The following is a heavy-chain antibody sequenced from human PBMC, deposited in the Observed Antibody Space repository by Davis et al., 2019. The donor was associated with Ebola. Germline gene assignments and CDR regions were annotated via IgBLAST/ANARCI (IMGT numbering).Heavy chain of an antibody. D-gene: IGHD2-2*01. CDR2: ISAYNGNT. J-gene: IGHJ6*02. CDR3: ARVEYCSSTSYLYYYYYGMDV. CDR1: GYTFTSYG. V-gene: IGHV1-18*01. Sequence: ASVKVSCKASGYTFTSYGISWVRQAPGQGLEWMGWISAYNGNTNYAQKLQGRVTMTTDTSTSTAYMELRSLRSDDTAVYYCARVEYCSSTSYLYYYYYGMDVWGQGTTVTVSS.